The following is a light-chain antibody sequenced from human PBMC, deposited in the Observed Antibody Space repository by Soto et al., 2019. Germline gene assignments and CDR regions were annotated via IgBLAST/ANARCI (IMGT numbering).Light chain of an antibody. J-gene: IGKJ5*01. V-gene: IGKV1-13*02. CDR2: GAS. CDR1: QGISSA. Sequence: AIPLTQSPSSLSASIGDRVTITWRTSQGISSALAWYQQKPGKAPSLLTYGASTLESGVPSSFSGSGSGKDFTLTISSLQPEDFATYYCQHVNGYPRTFGHGTRLEIK. CDR3: QHVNGYPRT.